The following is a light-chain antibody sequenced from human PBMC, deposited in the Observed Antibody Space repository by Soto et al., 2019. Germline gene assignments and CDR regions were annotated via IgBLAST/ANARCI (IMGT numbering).Light chain of an antibody. V-gene: IGLV2-14*01. CDR2: AVS. CDR3: SSYSSSSTLVV. Sequence: QSVLTQPASVSGSPGQSITISCTGTSSDVGGFLYVSWFQQHPGKAPKLMIYAVSNRPSGISNRFSGSKSGNTASLTISGLQAEDEADYNCSSYSSSSTLVVFGGGTQLTVL. J-gene: IGLJ2*01. CDR1: SSDVGGFLY.